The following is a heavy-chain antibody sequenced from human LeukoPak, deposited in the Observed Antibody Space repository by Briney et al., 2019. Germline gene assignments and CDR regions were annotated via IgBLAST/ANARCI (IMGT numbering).Heavy chain of an antibody. D-gene: IGHD3-10*01. CDR3: ARYEFDYYGSGRPYNWFDP. CDR2: IYDSGST. J-gene: IGHJ5*02. CDR1: GGSISSYY. Sequence: SETLSLTCTVSGGSISSYYWSWIRQPPGKGLEWIGYIYDSGSTNYNPSLKSRVTISVDTSKNQFSLKLSSVTAADTAVYYCARYEFDYYGSGRPYNWFDPWGQGTLVTVSS. V-gene: IGHV4-59*01.